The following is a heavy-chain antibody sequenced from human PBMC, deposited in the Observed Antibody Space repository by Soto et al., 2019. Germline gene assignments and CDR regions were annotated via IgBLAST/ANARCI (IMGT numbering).Heavy chain of an antibody. CDR2: ITSTADTYAT. CDR1: GFSFSDSV. CDR3: XXXXXXXFDI. J-gene: IGHJ3*02. Sequence: EVQLVESGGGLVQPGGSLKLSCAASGFSFSDSVMHWVRQVSGKGLEWVGRITSTADTYATAYTASVKGRFTVSRDDSXXXXXXXXXXXXXXXXXXXXXXXXXXXXFDIWGQGTMVHVSS. V-gene: IGHV3-73*01.